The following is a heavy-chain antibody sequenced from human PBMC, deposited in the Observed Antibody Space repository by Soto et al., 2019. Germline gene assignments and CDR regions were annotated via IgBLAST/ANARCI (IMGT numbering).Heavy chain of an antibody. Sequence: EVQLLESGGGLVQPGVSLSLSCAASGLTFSHNAMTWVRQAPGKGLEWVSTVSGNGRVTYYTDSVKGRFTISRDNSKNTVYMQMNSLRAEDTAVYYCANRGDDIKFFQYWGQGTLVTVSS. J-gene: IGHJ1*01. CDR2: VSGNGRVT. V-gene: IGHV3-23*01. D-gene: IGHD2-21*02. CDR1: GLTFSHNA. CDR3: ANRGDDIKFFQY.